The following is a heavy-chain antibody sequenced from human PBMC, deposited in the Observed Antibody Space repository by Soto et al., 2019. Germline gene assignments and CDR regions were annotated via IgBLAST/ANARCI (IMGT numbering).Heavy chain of an antibody. CDR1: GYTFTNYG. J-gene: IGHJ5*02. CDR3: ARVIPGAEAWFGP. D-gene: IGHD2-2*01. V-gene: IGHV1-18*01. CDR2: ISAYTDNP. Sequence: QVQLVQSGGEVKTPGASVKVSCKASGYTFTNYGVTWVRQAPGQGLEWMGWISAYTDNPNYAQKVQGRVTMTIDTSTTTAYMDLRSLTSDDTAVYYCARVIPGAEAWFGPWGQGTLVTVSS.